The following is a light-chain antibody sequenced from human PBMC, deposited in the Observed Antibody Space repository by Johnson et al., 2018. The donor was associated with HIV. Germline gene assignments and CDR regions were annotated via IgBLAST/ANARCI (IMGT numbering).Light chain of an antibody. CDR3: GTWDSSLSAHFV. CDR2: ENN. CDR1: SSNIGNNY. V-gene: IGLV1-51*02. J-gene: IGLJ1*01. Sequence: QSVLTQPPSVSAAPGQKVTISCSGSSSNIGNNYVSWYQQVPGTAPKVLIYENNKRPSGIPDRFSGSKSGTSATLGITGLQTGDEADYYCGTWDSSLSAHFVFGTGTKITVL.